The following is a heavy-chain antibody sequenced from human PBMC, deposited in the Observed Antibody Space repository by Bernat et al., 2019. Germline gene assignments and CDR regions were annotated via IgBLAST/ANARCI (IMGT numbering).Heavy chain of an antibody. CDR2: INAGNGNT. J-gene: IGHJ4*02. CDR1: GYTFTSYA. V-gene: IGHV1-3*01. Sequence: QVQLVQSGSELKKPGASVKVSCKASGYTFTSYAMHWVRQAPGQRLEWMGWINAGNGNTKYTQKFQGRVTITRDTSASTAYMELSSLRSEDTAVYYCARGGDCSGGSCSLKFRGQGTLVTVSS. CDR3: ARGGDCSGGSCSLKF. D-gene: IGHD2-15*01.